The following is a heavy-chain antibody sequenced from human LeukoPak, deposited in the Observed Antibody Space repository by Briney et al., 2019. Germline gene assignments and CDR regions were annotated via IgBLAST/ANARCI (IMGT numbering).Heavy chain of an antibody. D-gene: IGHD3-22*01. CDR1: RFSFSTYS. V-gene: IGHV3-49*04. CDR3: TRDPNPYYYDSSGLFDY. CDR2: IRSKAYGGTT. Sequence: GSLRLSCAASRFSFSTYSMNWVRQAPGKGLEWVGFIRSKAYGGTTEYAASVKGRFTISRDDSKSIAHLQMNSLKTEDTAVYYCTRDPNPYYYDSSGLFDYWGQGTLVTVSS. J-gene: IGHJ4*02.